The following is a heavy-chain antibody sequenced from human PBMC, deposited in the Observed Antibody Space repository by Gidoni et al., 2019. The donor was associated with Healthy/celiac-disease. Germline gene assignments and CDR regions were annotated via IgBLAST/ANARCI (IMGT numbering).Heavy chain of an antibody. CDR3: AKDLNWGVDS. D-gene: IGHD7-27*01. CDR2: ISYDGSNK. Sequence: QVQLVESGGGVVQPGRSLRLSCAASGFTFSSYGMHWVRQAPGKGLEWVAVISYDGSNKYYADSVKGRFTISRDNSKNTLYLQMNSLRAEDTAVYYCAKDLNWGVDSWGQGTQVTVSS. CDR1: GFTFSSYG. J-gene: IGHJ4*02. V-gene: IGHV3-30*18.